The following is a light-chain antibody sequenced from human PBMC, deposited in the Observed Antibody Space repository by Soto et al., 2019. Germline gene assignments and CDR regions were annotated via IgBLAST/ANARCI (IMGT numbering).Light chain of an antibody. CDR3: CSYAGSYTYV. V-gene: IGLV2-11*01. CDR1: RSDVGGYNY. Sequence: QSALTQPRSVSGSPGQSVTISCTGARSDVGGYNYVSWYQQHPGKAPKPMIYDVNNRPSGVPDRFSGSKSGNTASLTISGLQAEDEADYYCCSYAGSYTYVFGTGTKLTVL. CDR2: DVN. J-gene: IGLJ1*01.